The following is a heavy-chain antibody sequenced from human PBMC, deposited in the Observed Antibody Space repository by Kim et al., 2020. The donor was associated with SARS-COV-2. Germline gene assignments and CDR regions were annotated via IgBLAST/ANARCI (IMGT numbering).Heavy chain of an antibody. D-gene: IGHD2-8*01. CDR1: GFTFSSYA. CDR3: ASTIVLMVYAADAFDI. CDR2: ISGSGGST. J-gene: IGHJ3*02. V-gene: IGHV3-23*01. Sequence: GGSLRLSCAASGFTFSSYAMSWVRQAPGKGLEWVSAISGSGGSTYYADSVKGRFTISRDNSKNTLYLQMNSLRAEDTAVYYCASTIVLMVYAADAFDIWGQGTMVTVSS.